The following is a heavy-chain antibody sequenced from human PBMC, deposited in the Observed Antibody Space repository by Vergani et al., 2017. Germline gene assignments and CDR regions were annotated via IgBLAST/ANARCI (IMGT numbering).Heavy chain of an antibody. D-gene: IGHD2-2*01. J-gene: IGHJ2*01. Sequence: EVQLVESGGGLVQPGGSLRLSCAAFGFPFSSYSMNWVRQAPGKGLEWVSYISSSSNTIYYGDSVKGRFTISRDNAKNSLYLQMNSLRAADTAVYYLARDSSTSSYWYFDLWGRGTLVTVSS. CDR3: ARDSSTSSYWYFDL. CDR2: ISSSSNTI. CDR1: GFPFSSYS. V-gene: IGHV3-48*01.